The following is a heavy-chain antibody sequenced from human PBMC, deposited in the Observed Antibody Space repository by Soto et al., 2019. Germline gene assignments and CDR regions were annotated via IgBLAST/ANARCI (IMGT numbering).Heavy chain of an antibody. V-gene: IGHV3-21*01. Sequence: GGSLRLSCAASGFTFSSYSMNWVRQAPGKGLEWVSSISSSSSYIYYADSVKGRFTISRDNAKNSLYLQMNSLRAEDTAVYYCAREGKGRYSYGYYGMDVWGQGTTVTVSS. D-gene: IGHD5-18*01. CDR1: GFTFSSYS. CDR2: ISSSSSYI. CDR3: AREGKGRYSYGYYGMDV. J-gene: IGHJ6*02.